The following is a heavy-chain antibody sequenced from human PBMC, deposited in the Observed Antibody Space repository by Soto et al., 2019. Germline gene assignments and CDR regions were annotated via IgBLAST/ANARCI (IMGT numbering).Heavy chain of an antibody. CDR1: GFTFSNAW. J-gene: IGHJ4*02. V-gene: IGHV3-15*01. CDR3: TTDPGTITANAVYFDY. Sequence: VGSLRLSCAASGFTFSNAWMSWVRQAPGKGLEWVGRIKSKTDGGTTDYAAPVKGRFTISRDDSKNTLYLQMNSLKTEDTAVYYCTTDPGTITANAVYFDYWGQGTLVTVSS. CDR2: IKSKTDGGTT. D-gene: IGHD1-20*01.